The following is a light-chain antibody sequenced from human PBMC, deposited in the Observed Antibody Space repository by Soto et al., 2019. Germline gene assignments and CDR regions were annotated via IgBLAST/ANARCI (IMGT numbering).Light chain of an antibody. CDR3: QQYHDLPFT. CDR1: QDITYY. Sequence: DIQMTQSPSSLSASVGDRVTITCQASQDITYYLNWFQQRPGEAPKLLITDASTLKTVVPSRFSASGSGADFTFTISSLQPEDLATYYCQQYHDLPFTFGQGTKLEIK. J-gene: IGKJ2*01. V-gene: IGKV1-33*01. CDR2: DAS.